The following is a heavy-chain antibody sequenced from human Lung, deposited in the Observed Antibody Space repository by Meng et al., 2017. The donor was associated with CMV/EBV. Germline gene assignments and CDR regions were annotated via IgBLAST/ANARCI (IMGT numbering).Heavy chain of an antibody. J-gene: IGHJ6*01. CDR1: GFNFDDYS. D-gene: IGHD3-16*01. CDR2: ISWNSGNV. V-gene: IGHV3-9*01. CDR3: TRVGLAMDV. Sequence: SLKISCAASGFNFDDYSMHWVRQAPGKGLEWVSGISWNSGNVGYGDSVKGRFTISRDNGKNSLYLQMNSLRAEDTALYYCTRVGLAMDVWGQGTTVTVCS.